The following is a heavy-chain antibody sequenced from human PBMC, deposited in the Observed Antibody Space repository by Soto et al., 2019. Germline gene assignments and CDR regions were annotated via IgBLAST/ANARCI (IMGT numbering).Heavy chain of an antibody. CDR1: GGSVSSGSYY. CDR2: IYCSGST. J-gene: IGHJ4*02. V-gene: IGHV4-61*01. D-gene: IGHD3-3*01. CDR3: ARGITIFGVVNDQTYYFDY. Sequence: PSETLSLTCTVSGGSVSSGSYYWSWIRQPPGKGLEWIGYIYCSGSTNYNPSLKSRVTISVDTSKNQFSLKLSSVTAADTAVYYCARGITIFGVVNDQTYYFDYWGQGTLVTVSS.